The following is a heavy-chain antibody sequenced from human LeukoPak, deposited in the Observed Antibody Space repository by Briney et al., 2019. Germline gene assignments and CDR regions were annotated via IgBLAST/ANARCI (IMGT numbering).Heavy chain of an antibody. CDR3: AIDLSGRDFWCGYYSDAFDI. V-gene: IGHV3-30*03. J-gene: IGHJ3*02. CDR1: GFTFSSYG. CDR2: ISYDGSNK. Sequence: GRSLRLSCAASGFTFSSYGMHWVRQAPGKGLEWVAVISYDGSNKYYADSVKGRFTISRDNSKNTLYLQMNSLRAEDTAVYYCAIDLSGRDFWCGYYSDAFDIWGQGTMVTVSS. D-gene: IGHD3-3*01.